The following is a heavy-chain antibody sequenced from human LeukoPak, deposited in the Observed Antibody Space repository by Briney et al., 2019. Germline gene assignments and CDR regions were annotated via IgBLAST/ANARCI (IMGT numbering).Heavy chain of an antibody. CDR3: ARRNPSDP. Sequence: PSETLSLTCAVYGGSFSGYYWSWIRQPPGKGLEWIGEINHSGSTNYNPSLKSRVTISVDTSKNQFSLKLSSVTAADTAVYYCARRNPSDPWGQGTLVTVSS. CDR1: GGSFSGYY. V-gene: IGHV4-34*01. J-gene: IGHJ5*02. CDR2: INHSGST.